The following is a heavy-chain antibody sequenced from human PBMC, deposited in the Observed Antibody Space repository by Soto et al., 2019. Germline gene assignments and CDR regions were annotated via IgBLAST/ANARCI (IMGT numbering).Heavy chain of an antibody. Sequence: ASVKVSCKASGYTFTSYYMHWVRQAPGQGLEWMGIINPSGGSTSYAQKFQGRVTMTRDTSTSTVYMELSSLRSEDTAVYYCAILVVVPAVSDYWGQGTLVTVSS. CDR3: AILVVVPAVSDY. CDR1: GYTFTSYY. V-gene: IGHV1-46*01. J-gene: IGHJ4*02. CDR2: INPSGGST. D-gene: IGHD2-2*01.